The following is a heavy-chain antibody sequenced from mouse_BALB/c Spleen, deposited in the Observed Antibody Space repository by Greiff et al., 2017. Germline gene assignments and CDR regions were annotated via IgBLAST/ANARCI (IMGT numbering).Heavy chain of an antibody. CDR2: IYPGDGDT. V-gene: IGHV1-80*01. CDR1: GYAFSSYW. J-gene: IGHJ3*01. D-gene: IGHD1-1*01. CDR3: ARSGYYGQEGAY. Sequence: VQLQQSGAELVRPGSSVKISCKASGYAFSSYWMNWVKQRPGQGLEWIGQIYPGDGDTNYNGKFKGKATLTADKSSSTAYMQLSSLTSEDSAVYFCARSGYYGQEGAYWGQGTLVTVSA.